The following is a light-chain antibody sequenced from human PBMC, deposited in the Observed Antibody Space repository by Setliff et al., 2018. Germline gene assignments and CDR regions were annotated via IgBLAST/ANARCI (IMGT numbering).Light chain of an antibody. CDR2: EVT. J-gene: IGLJ2*01. Sequence: QSALTQPASVSGSPGQSITISCTGTINDIGTFNLASWYQQYPGKAPKLMIYEVTKRPSGVSNRFSGSKSGNTASLTISGLQAEDEADYYCCSYAGSALFVVFGGGTKVTVL. V-gene: IGLV2-23*02. CDR1: INDIGTFNL. CDR3: CSYAGSALFVV.